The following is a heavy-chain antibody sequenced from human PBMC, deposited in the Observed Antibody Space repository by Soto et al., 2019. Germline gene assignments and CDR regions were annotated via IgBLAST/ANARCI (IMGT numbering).Heavy chain of an antibody. CDR3: ASPTREWLPPARDYYYGMDV. V-gene: IGHV1-69*06. CDR1: GGTFSSYA. J-gene: IGHJ6*02. D-gene: IGHD3-3*01. CDR2: IIPIFGTA. Sequence: QVQLVQSGAAVKKPGSSVKVSCKASGGTFSSYAISWVRRAPGQGLEWMGGIIPIFGTANYAQTFQGRVTITADKSTSTAYMELSSLRSEDTAVYYCASPTREWLPPARDYYYGMDVWGQGTTVTVSS.